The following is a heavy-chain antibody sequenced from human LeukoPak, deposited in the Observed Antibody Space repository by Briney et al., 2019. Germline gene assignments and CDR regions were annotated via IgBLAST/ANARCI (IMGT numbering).Heavy chain of an antibody. J-gene: IGHJ4*01. V-gene: IGHV3-23*01. CDR3: ANGNSNSPKDY. CDR2: ISDSGVDT. Sequence: GGSLRLSCAASGFTFSDYAMSWLRQAPGRGLEWVSAISDSGVDTYYADSVKGRFTMSRDNSKSALYLQMNRLRAEDTAVYYCANGNSNSPKDYWGHGTLVTVSS. CDR1: GFTFSDYA. D-gene: IGHD2-2*01.